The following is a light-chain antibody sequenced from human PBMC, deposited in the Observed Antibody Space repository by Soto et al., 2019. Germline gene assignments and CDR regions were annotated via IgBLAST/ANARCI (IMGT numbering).Light chain of an antibody. J-gene: IGLJ1*01. CDR3: AAWDDSLSAPYV. Sequence: QSVLTQPPSASGTPGQRVTISCSGSSSNNGSNYVYWYQQLPGTAPKILIYKNNQRPSRVPDRFSSSKSGTSTSLAISGPRSEDEADYYCAAWDDSLSAPYVFGTGTKVTVL. CDR2: KNN. V-gene: IGLV1-47*01. CDR1: SSNNGSNY.